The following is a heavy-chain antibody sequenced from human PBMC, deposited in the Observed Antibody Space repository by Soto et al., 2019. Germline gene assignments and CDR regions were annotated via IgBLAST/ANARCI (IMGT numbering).Heavy chain of an antibody. Sequence: ASVKVSCKASGYTFTSYGISWVRQAPGQGLEWMGWISAYNGNTNYAQKLQGRVTMTTDTSTSTAYMELRSLRSDDTAVYYCARVGGAYCGGDCGGRDYYYYYGMDVWGQGTTVTVSS. J-gene: IGHJ6*02. V-gene: IGHV1-18*01. D-gene: IGHD2-21*02. CDR2: ISAYNGNT. CDR3: ARVGGAYCGGDCGGRDYYYYYGMDV. CDR1: GYTFTSYG.